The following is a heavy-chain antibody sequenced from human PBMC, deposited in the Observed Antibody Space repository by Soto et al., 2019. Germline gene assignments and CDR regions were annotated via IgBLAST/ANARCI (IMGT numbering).Heavy chain of an antibody. J-gene: IGHJ6*02. D-gene: IGHD4-17*01. CDR1: GFTFSSYG. V-gene: IGHV3-30*18. CDR3: AKDRGPSYGDYLENYYYYGMDV. Sequence: LSCAASGFTFSSYGMHWVRQAPGKGLEWVAVISYDGSNKYYADSVKGRFTISRDNSKNTLYLQMNSLRAEDTAVYYCAKDRGPSYGDYLENYYYYGMDVWGQGTTVTVSS. CDR2: ISYDGSNK.